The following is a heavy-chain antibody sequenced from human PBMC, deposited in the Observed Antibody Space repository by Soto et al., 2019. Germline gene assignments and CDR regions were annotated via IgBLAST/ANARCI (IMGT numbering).Heavy chain of an antibody. Sequence: PGGSLRLSCAASGFNFSSYAMSWVRQAPGKGLEWVSAISGSGGSTYYADYVKGRFTISRDNSKNTLYLQMNSLRAEDTAVYYCAKDPFNWNYALDYWGQGTLVTVSS. V-gene: IGHV3-23*01. J-gene: IGHJ4*02. CDR3: AKDPFNWNYALDY. D-gene: IGHD1-7*01. CDR2: ISGSGGST. CDR1: GFNFSSYA.